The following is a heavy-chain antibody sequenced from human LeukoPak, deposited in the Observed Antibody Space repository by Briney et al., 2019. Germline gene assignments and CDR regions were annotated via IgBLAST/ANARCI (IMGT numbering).Heavy chain of an antibody. CDR1: GFTFSRYS. J-gene: IGHJ4*02. D-gene: IGHD2-2*01. CDR2: ISHSGYDI. CDR3: ANHLACGSTSCPPFDS. Sequence: PGGSLRLSCAASGFTFSRYSMNWVRQAPGKGLEWVSSISHSGYDIYYADSVKGRFTISRDNAKNSLSLQMNNLRIDDTAVYYCANHLACGSTSCPPFDSWGQGTLVTVSS. V-gene: IGHV3-21*01.